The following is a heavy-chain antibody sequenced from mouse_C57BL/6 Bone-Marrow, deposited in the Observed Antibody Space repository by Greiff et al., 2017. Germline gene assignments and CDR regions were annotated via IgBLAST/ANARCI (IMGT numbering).Heavy chain of an antibody. CDR1: GFNIKDYY. J-gene: IGHJ2*02. V-gene: IGHV14-2*01. Sequence: EVQLQQSGAELVKPGASVKLSCTASGFNIKDYYMHWVKQRTEQGLEWIGRIDPEDGDTKYATKFQGKATITADTSPNTAYLQLSSLTSEYTAVYYCARFYYCGSRYWGQGTSLTVSS. D-gene: IGHD1-1*01. CDR2: IDPEDGDT. CDR3: ARFYYCGSRY.